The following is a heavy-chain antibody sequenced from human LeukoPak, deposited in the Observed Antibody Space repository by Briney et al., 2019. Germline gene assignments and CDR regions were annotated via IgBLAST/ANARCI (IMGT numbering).Heavy chain of an antibody. D-gene: IGHD2-21*02. J-gene: IGHJ6*02. CDR2: ISAYNSNT. Sequence: ASVKVSCKASGGTFSSYAISWVRQAPGQGLEWMGWISAYNSNTNYAQKLQGRVTMTTDTSTSTAYMELRSLRSDDTAVYYCARDIPLAYCGGDCYPRVGMDVWGQGTTVTVSS. CDR1: GGTFSSYA. V-gene: IGHV1-18*01. CDR3: ARDIPLAYCGGDCYPRVGMDV.